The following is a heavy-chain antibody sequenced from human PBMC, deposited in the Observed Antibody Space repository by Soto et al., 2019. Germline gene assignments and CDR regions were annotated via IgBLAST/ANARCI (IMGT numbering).Heavy chain of an antibody. D-gene: IGHD2-2*01. CDR2: IDPSDSYT. CDR3: ARHGCVSTSCYLDY. V-gene: IGHV5-10-1*01. CDR1: GYSFTTNW. Sequence: PGESLKISCKGSGYSFTTNWITWVRQMPGKGLEWMGTIDPSDSYTNYSPSFQGHVTISADKSISTAYLQWSSLRVSDTAVFYCARHGCVSTSCYLDYWGQGTQVTVSS. J-gene: IGHJ4*02.